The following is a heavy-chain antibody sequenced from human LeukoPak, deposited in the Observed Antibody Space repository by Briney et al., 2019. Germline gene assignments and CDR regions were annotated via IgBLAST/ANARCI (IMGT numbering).Heavy chain of an antibody. D-gene: IGHD2-8*01. CDR1: GFTFSSYS. V-gene: IGHV3-21*01. CDR3: ARDPVVMVDYYYMDV. J-gene: IGHJ6*03. CDR2: ISISSSYI. Sequence: TPGGSLTLSCAASGFTFSSYSINWVRQAPGKGLEWVSSISISSSYIYYADSVKGRFTISRDNAKDSLYLQMNSLRAEDTAVYYCARDPVVMVDYYYMDVWGKGTTVTVSS.